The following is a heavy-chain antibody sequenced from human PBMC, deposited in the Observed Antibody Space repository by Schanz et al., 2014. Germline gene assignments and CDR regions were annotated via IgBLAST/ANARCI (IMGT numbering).Heavy chain of an antibody. J-gene: IGHJ4*02. D-gene: IGHD3-10*01. CDR2: ISGSGAST. Sequence: EVQLLESGGALVQPGGSLRLSCSASGFTFSSYAMSWVRQASGKGLEWVSAISGSGASTYYADSVKGRFTISRDNSKNTLYLQMNSLRAEDTAVYYCAKDQGSYGSGSYSYFDYWGQGTLATVSS. CDR1: GFTFSSYA. V-gene: IGHV3-23*01. CDR3: AKDQGSYGSGSYSYFDY.